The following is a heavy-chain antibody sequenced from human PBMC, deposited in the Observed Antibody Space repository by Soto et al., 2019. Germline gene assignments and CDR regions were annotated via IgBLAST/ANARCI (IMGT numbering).Heavy chain of an antibody. CDR3: AKDLGPYYDFWSGYYLYAFDI. CDR2: ISGSGGST. CDR1: GFTFSSYA. Sequence: GGSLRLSCAASGFTFSSYAMSWVRQAPGKGLEWVSAISGSGGSTYYADSVKGRFTISRDNSKNTLYLQMNSLRAEDTAVYYCAKDLGPYYDFWSGYYLYAFDIWGQGTMVTVS. D-gene: IGHD3-3*01. V-gene: IGHV3-23*01. J-gene: IGHJ3*02.